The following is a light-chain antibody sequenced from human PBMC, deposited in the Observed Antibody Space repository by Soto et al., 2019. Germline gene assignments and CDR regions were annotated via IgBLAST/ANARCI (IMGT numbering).Light chain of an antibody. CDR1: SSDVGGSDF. Sequence: QSALTQPASVSGSPGQSIAISCTGTSSDVGGSDFVSRYQHHPGKAPKLIIHDVNNRPSGVSARFSGSKSGNTASLTISGLQAEDEADYFCSSYTTGNTPYVFGAGTKLTVL. J-gene: IGLJ1*01. V-gene: IGLV2-14*03. CDR2: DVN. CDR3: SSYTTGNTPYV.